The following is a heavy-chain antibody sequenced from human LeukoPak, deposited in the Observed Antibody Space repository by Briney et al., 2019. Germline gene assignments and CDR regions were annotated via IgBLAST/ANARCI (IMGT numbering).Heavy chain of an antibody. Sequence: SETLSLTCTVSGGSISSYYWSWIRQPAGKGLEWIGRIYTSGSTNYNPSLKSRVTMSVDTSKNQFSVKLSSVTAADTAVYYCARDSEAYYYDSSGYYYSGYYFDYWGQGTLVTVSS. CDR3: ARDSEAYYYDSSGYYYSGYYFDY. D-gene: IGHD3-22*01. V-gene: IGHV4-4*07. CDR1: GGSISSYY. J-gene: IGHJ4*02. CDR2: IYTSGST.